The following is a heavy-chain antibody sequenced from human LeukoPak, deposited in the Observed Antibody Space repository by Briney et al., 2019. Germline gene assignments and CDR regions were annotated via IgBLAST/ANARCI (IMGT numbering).Heavy chain of an antibody. CDR1: GFSRSTSGMC. J-gene: IGHJ5*02. CDR2: IDRDNDK. V-gene: IGHV2-70*01. D-gene: IGHD5/OR15-5a*01. Sequence: GPTLAPPTQPLTLTSTFSGFSRSTSGMCVSWIRHPPGKALEWLALIDRDNDKYYTTSLKTRLTISKDTSKNQVVLTMTNMDPVDTATYYCVRTRPVSGWFDPWGQGTLVTVSS. CDR3: VRTRPVSGWFDP.